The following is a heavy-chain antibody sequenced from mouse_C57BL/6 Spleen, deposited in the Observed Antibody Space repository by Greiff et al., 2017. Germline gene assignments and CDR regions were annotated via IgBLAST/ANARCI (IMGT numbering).Heavy chain of an antibody. CDR2: ISNGGGST. CDR1: GFTFSDYY. V-gene: IGHV5-12*01. J-gene: IGHJ4*01. CDR3: ARQRERAMDY. Sequence: EVKLVESGGGLVQPGGSLKLSCAASGFTFSDYYMYWVRQTPEKRLEWVAYISNGGGSTYYPDTVKGRFTISRDNAKNTLYLQMSRLKSEDTAMYYCARQRERAMDYWGQGTSVTVSS.